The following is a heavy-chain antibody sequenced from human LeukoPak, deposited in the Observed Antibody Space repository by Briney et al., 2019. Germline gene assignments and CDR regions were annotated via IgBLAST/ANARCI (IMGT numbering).Heavy chain of an antibody. D-gene: IGHD2-2*01. J-gene: IGHJ4*02. CDR3: ARGCSRSSCPYYFDY. Sequence: GGSLRLSCAASGFTFDDYAMHWVRQAPGKGLEWVSGISWNSGSIGYADSVKGRFTISRDNAKNSLFLQMNSLRAEDTAVYYCARGCSRSSCPYYFDYWGQGALVTVSS. CDR1: GFTFDDYA. V-gene: IGHV3-9*01. CDR2: ISWNSGSI.